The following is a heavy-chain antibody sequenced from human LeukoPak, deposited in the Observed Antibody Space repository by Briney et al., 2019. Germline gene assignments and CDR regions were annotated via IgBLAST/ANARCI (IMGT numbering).Heavy chain of an antibody. CDR3: ARERYSSGWFPYYLDY. CDR2: IKQDGSEK. V-gene: IGHV3-7*01. Sequence: GGSLRLSCAASGFTFSSYWMSWVRQAPGKGLEWVANIKQDGSEKYYVDSVKGRFTISRDNAKNSLYLQMNSLRAEDTAVYYCARERYSSGWFPYYLDYWGQGTLVTVSS. D-gene: IGHD6-19*01. J-gene: IGHJ4*02. CDR1: GFTFSSYW.